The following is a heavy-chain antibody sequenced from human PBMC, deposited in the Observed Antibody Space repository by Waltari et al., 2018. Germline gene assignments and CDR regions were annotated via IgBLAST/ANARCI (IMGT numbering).Heavy chain of an antibody. V-gene: IGHV1-2*02. CDR2: INPNGGAT. Sequence: VQSGAEVMKPGAPVKVSCRVHRGAFPAHHIHWVRQAPGQGLEWMGWINPNGGATNYAQRFQGRITLTWDTSISTAYMEFRSLTSADTAVYFCAREYCGGECRLFDHWGPGTLVTVSS. CDR1: RGAFPAHH. J-gene: IGHJ4*02. D-gene: IGHD2-21*01. CDR3: AREYCGGECRLFDH.